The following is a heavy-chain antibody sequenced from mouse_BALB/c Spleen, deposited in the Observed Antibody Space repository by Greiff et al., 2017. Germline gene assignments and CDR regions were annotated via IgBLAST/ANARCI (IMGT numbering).Heavy chain of an antibody. CDR2: ISSGGST. V-gene: IGHV5-6-5*01. CDR3: ARKDSLAY. CDR1: GFTFSSYA. J-gene: IGHJ3*01. Sequence: EVKLMESGGGLVKPGGSLKLSCAASGFTFSSYAMSWVRQTPEKRLEWVASISSGGSTYYPDSVKGRFTISRDNARNILYLQMSSLRSEDTAMYYCARKDSLAYWGQGTLVTVSA.